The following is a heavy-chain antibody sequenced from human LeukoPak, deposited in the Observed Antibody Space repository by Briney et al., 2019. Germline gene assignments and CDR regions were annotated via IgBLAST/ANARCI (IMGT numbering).Heavy chain of an antibody. CDR2: IYYSGST. CDR1: GGSISSSSYY. V-gene: IGHV4-39*07. J-gene: IGHJ4*02. D-gene: IGHD1-1*01. CDR3: ARSGTTGTTEFDY. Sequence: SETLSLTCTDSGGSISSSSYYWGWIRQPPGKGLEWIGSIYYSGSTYYNPSLKSRVTISVDTSKNQFSLKLSSVTAADTAVYYCARSGTTGTTEFDYWGQGTLVTVSS.